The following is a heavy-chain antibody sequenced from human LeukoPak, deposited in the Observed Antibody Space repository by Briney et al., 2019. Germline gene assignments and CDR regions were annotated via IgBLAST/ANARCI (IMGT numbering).Heavy chain of an antibody. V-gene: IGHV3-23*01. CDR1: GFTFSSYA. Sequence: GGSLRLSCAASGFTFSSYAMSWVRQAPGKGLEWVSAISGSGGSTYYADSVKGRFTTSRDNSKNTLYLQMNSLRAEDTAVYYCAKYEYQHHYYYMDVWGKGTTVTVSS. CDR3: AKYEYQHHYYYMDV. D-gene: IGHD2-2*01. J-gene: IGHJ6*03. CDR2: ISGSGGST.